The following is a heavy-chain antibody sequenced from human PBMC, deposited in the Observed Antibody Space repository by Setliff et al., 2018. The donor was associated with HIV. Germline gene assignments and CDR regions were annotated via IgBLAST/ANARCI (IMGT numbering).Heavy chain of an antibody. J-gene: IGHJ6*02. CDR2: ITSGGTYI. CDR3: ARKTVTNLFALDV. V-gene: IGHV3-21*01. CDR1: GFTFSSYN. D-gene: IGHD4-17*01. Sequence: LSCAASGFTFSSYNMNWVRQAPGKGLEWVSSITSGGTYIHYSDSVKGRFTVSRDNAKNSVYLQMNSLRAEDTAVYYCARKTVTNLFALDVWGQGTTVTVSS.